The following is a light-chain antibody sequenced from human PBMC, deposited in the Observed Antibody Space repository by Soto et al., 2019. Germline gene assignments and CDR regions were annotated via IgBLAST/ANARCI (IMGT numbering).Light chain of an antibody. V-gene: IGKV3-11*01. CDR2: DSF. CDR1: QSVRNN. CDR3: QQRANWPLT. Sequence: IVLTHSPATLSPPPGAIATLSCRASQSVRNNLVWYRQKPGQSPRLLIYDSFNRAPGVPARFSGSGSGTDFTLTISSLEPEDFAVYYCQQRANWPLTFGGGTKVEIK. J-gene: IGKJ4*01.